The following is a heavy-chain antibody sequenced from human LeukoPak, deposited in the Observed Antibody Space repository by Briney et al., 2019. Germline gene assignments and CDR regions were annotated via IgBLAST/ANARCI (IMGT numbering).Heavy chain of an antibody. J-gene: IGHJ6*03. V-gene: IGHV4-59*01. D-gene: IGHD3-10*01. CDR1: GGSISSYY. Sequence: SETLSLTCTVSGGSISSYYWSWIRQPPGKGLEWIGEINHSGSINYNSSLKSRVTISVDTSKNHFSLKLSSVTAADTAVYYCARERFDLSYYYYMDVWGKGTAVTTSS. CDR2: INHSGSI. CDR3: ARERFDLSYYYYMDV.